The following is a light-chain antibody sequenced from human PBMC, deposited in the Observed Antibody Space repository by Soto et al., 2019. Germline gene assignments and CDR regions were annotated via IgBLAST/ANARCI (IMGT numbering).Light chain of an antibody. J-gene: IGLJ1*01. CDR3: SSYTSSSTYV. Sequence: QSALTQPASVSGSTGQSITISCTGTSSDVGGYNYVSWYQQHPGKAPKHMIYEVSNRPSGVSNRFSGSKSGNTASLTISGLQAEDEADYYCSSYTSSSTYVFGTGTKLTVL. CDR1: SSDVGGYNY. CDR2: EVS. V-gene: IGLV2-14*01.